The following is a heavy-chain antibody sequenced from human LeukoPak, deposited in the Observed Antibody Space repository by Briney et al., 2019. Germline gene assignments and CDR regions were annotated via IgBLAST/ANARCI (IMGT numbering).Heavy chain of an antibody. CDR1: EFTFSNAW. Sequence: GGSLRLSCAASEFTFSNAWMSWVRQAPGKGLEWVGRIKSKTDGGRTDYAAPVKGRFTISRDDSKNTLYLQMNSLKTEDTAVYYCRSNLDYWGQGALVTVSS. V-gene: IGHV3-15*01. CDR2: IKSKTDGGRT. CDR3: RSNLDY. J-gene: IGHJ4*02.